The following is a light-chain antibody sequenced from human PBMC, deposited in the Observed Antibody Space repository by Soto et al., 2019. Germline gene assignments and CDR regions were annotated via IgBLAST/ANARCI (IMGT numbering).Light chain of an antibody. J-gene: IGLJ1*01. CDR3: QSYDSTLSGSLV. Sequence: QSVLSQPPSVSGAPGQRVTISCTGSSSNIGAGYDVHWYQQLPGTAPKLLISANSDRPSGVPDRFSGSKSGTSASLAITGLQAEDEADDYCQSYDSTLSGSLVFGTGTKLTVL. CDR2: ANS. V-gene: IGLV1-40*01. CDR1: SSNIGAGYD.